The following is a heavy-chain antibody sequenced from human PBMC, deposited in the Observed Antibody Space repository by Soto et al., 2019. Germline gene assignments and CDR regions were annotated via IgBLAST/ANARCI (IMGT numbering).Heavy chain of an antibody. CDR2: INPSGGST. D-gene: IGHD3-22*01. J-gene: IGHJ4*02. CDR1: GYTFTSYY. V-gene: IGHV1-46*01. Sequence: QVQLVQSGAEVKKPGASVKVSCKASGYTFTSYYMHWVRQAPGQGLEWMGIINPSGGSTSYAKKFQGRVTMTRDTSTSTVYMELSSLRSEDTAVYYCARGGAYYDSSGYYELGDYWGQGTLVTVSS. CDR3: ARGGAYYDSSGYYELGDY.